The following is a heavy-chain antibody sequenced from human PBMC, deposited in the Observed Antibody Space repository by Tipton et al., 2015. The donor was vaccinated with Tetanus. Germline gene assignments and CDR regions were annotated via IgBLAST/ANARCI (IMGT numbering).Heavy chain of an antibody. CDR2: IWPDDSET. D-gene: IGHD5-12*01. Sequence: QLVQSGAEVKKPGESLKISCKGSGYSFNTYWIAWVRQMPGRGLEWMGVIWPDDSETRYSPSFQGQVTLSVDKSISTAYLQWSSLGASDTAMYYCARHSNPSSIVARQDYWGQGTLVTVSS. CDR1: GYSFNTYW. V-gene: IGHV5-51*01. CDR3: ARHSNPSSIVARQDY. J-gene: IGHJ4*02.